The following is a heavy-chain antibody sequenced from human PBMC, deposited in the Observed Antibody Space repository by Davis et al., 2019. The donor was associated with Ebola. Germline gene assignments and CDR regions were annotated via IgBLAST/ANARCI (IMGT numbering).Heavy chain of an antibody. Sequence: SGPTLVKPTQTLTLTCTFSGFSLSTSGMCVSWIRQPPGKALEWLARIDWDDDKYYSTSLKTRLTISKDTSKNQVVLTMTNMDPVDTATYYCARILYDSSGYYPLGYYYGMDVWGQGTTVTVSS. J-gene: IGHJ6*02. CDR3: ARILYDSSGYYPLGYYYGMDV. D-gene: IGHD3-22*01. CDR2: IDWDDDK. V-gene: IGHV2-70*11. CDR1: GFSLSTSGMC.